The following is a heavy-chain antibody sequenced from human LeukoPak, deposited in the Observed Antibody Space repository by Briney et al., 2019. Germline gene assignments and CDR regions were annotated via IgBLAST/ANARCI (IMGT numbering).Heavy chain of an antibody. CDR1: GYTFTGYY. D-gene: IGHD2-21*02. J-gene: IGHJ4*02. CDR3: AKVTATTFDY. Sequence: ASVKVSCKASGYTFTGYYIHWVRQAPGQGLEWMGWIHPNKGNTNYAQEFQGRVTMTRDTSISTAYMELNRLTSDDTAVYYCAKVTATTFDYWGQGTLVTVSS. CDR2: IHPNKGNT. V-gene: IGHV1-2*02.